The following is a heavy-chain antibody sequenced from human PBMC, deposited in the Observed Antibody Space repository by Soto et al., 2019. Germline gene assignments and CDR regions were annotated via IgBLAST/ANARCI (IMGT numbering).Heavy chain of an antibody. CDR3: ARLNPFGMVATFSAFDI. CDR1: GGSISSSSYY. J-gene: IGHJ3*02. CDR2: IYYSGST. Sequence: SETLSLTCTVSGGSISSSSYYWGWIRQPPGKGLEWIGSIYYSGSTYYNPSLKSRVTISVDTSKNQFSLKLSSVTATDTAVYYCARLNPFGMVATFSAFDIWGQGTMVTVSS. D-gene: IGHD5-12*01. V-gene: IGHV4-39*01.